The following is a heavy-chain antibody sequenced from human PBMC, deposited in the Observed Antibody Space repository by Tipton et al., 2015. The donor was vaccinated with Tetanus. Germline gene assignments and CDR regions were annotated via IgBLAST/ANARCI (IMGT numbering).Heavy chain of an antibody. CDR2: IYQTGTT. Sequence: TLSLTCTVSGGSLRSGDHYWSWIRQPPGKDLEWIGYIYQTGTTYYNPSLKGRVTISMDRSNTQFSLRLDSLTAADTAVYYCARAAGFLGLTHDFWGRGTLVSVSS. J-gene: IGHJ4*02. V-gene: IGHV4-30-4*08. D-gene: IGHD2/OR15-2a*01. CDR3: ARAAGFLGLTHDF. CDR1: GGSLRSGDHY.